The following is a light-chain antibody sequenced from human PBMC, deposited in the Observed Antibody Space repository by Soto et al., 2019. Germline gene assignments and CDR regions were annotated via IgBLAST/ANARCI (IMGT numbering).Light chain of an antibody. Sequence: QSALTQPASVSGSPGQSITISCTGTSSDVGGYNYVSWYQQHPGKAPKLMIYEVSNRPSGVSTRFSGSKSGNTASLTISGLQDEDEADYCCSSYTSSSIDYVFGTGTKLTVL. CDR2: EVS. CDR1: SSDVGGYNY. V-gene: IGLV2-14*01. J-gene: IGLJ1*01. CDR3: SSYTSSSIDYV.